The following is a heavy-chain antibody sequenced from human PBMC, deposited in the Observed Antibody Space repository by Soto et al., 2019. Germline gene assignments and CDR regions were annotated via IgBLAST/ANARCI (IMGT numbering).Heavy chain of an antibody. CDR1: GFTLNTYS. D-gene: IGHD5-12*01. CDR3: VRVGSGYDY. J-gene: IGHJ4*02. V-gene: IGHV3-64*07. CDR2: ISSGGTT. Sequence: ESGGGPVQPGGSLRLSCVASGFTLNTYSMHWVRQAPEKGLEYVSAISSGGTTYYADSVKGRFTISRDNSKNTLYLQMGSLRPEDMAVYYCVRVGSGYDYWGQGTLVTVSA.